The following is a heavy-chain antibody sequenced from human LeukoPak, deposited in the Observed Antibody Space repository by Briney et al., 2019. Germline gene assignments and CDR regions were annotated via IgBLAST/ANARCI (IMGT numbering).Heavy chain of an antibody. J-gene: IGHJ4*02. CDR2: SSAYNGNT. CDR1: GYTFTSYG. CDR3: ARGGNSGWRTPNDDY. D-gene: IGHD6-19*01. Sequence: ASVKVSCKASGYTFTSYGISWVRQAPGQGFEWMGWSSAYNGNTNYAQKLQGRVTMTTDTSTSTAYMELRSLRSDDTAVYYCARGGNSGWRTPNDDYWGQGTLVTVSS. V-gene: IGHV1-18*01.